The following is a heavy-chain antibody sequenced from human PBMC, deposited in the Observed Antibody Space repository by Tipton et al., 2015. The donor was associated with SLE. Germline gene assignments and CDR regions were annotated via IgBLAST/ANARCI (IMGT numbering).Heavy chain of an antibody. CDR2: IYYSGFT. D-gene: IGHD3-3*02. Sequence: LRLSCTVSGGSISSDYWSWIRQPPGKGLEWIGYIYYSGFTDYNPSLKSRVTMSLDTSKNQFSMKMSSVTAAATAVYYCARVLSHGKLPHFFDDWGEGTLVTVSS. CDR1: GGSISSDY. CDR3: ARVLSHGKLPHFFDD. V-gene: IGHV4-59*13. J-gene: IGHJ4*02.